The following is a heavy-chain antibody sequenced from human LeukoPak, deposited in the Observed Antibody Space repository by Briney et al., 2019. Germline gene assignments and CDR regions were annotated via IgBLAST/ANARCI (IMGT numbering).Heavy chain of an antibody. Sequence: GGSLRLSCAASGFTFSSFGMHWVRQAPGKGLEWVTVTSYDGNEKYYADSVKGRFTISRDNSKNTVYLQMNSLRAEDTAVYYCATGGTRAATGRMGFWGQGTLVAVSS. CDR2: TSYDGNEK. CDR3: ATGGTRAATGRMGF. CDR1: GFTFSSFG. J-gene: IGHJ4*02. D-gene: IGHD6-25*01. V-gene: IGHV3-30*03.